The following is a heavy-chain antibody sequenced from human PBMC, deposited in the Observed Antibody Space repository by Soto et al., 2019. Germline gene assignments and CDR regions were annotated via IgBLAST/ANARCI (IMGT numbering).Heavy chain of an antibody. CDR2: INPSGGST. CDR1: GYTFTSYY. D-gene: IGHD6-6*01. Sequence: VASVKVSCKASGYTFTSYYMHWVRQAPGQRLEWMGIINPSGGSTSYAQKFQGRVTMTRDTSTSTVYMELSSLRSEDTAVYYCARDIAARPILSYYYYGMDVWGQGTTVTVSS. CDR3: ARDIAARPILSYYYYGMDV. V-gene: IGHV1-46*01. J-gene: IGHJ6*02.